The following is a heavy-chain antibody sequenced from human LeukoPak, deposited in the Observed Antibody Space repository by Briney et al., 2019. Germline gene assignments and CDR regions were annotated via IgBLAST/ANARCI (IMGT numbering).Heavy chain of an antibody. CDR1: GFTFISYS. V-gene: IGHV3-23*01. J-gene: IGHJ4*02. CDR3: TXXXXXAXAGAFDY. CDR2: ISGSGDST. D-gene: IGHD6-19*01. Sequence: CAASGFTFISYSIHWVRQAPGKGLEWVSGISGSGDSTYYADSVKGGLAISRENSKNTLYVQMNRLRAEERGVYECTXXXXXAXAGAFDYWGQGTLVTVSS.